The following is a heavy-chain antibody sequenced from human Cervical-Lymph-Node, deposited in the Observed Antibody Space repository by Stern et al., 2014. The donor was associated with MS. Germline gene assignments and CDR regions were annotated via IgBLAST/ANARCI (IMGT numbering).Heavy chain of an antibody. CDR3: ARDPSYCGGDCHANWFDP. CDR2: LNSDGSST. J-gene: IGHJ5*02. V-gene: IGHV3-74*01. CDR1: GFTFSSYW. Sequence: VQLVQSGGGLVQPGGSLRLSCAASGFTFSSYWMHWVRQAPGKGLVWVSRLNSDGSSTSYADSVKGRFTISRDNAKNTLYLQMNSLRAEDTAVYYCARDPSYCGGDCHANWFDPWGQGTLVTVSS. D-gene: IGHD2-21*02.